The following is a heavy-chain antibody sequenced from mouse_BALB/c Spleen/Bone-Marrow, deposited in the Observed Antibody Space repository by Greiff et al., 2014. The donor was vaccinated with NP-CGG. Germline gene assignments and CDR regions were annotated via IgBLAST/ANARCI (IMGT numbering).Heavy chain of an antibody. CDR3: ARSRDYGTSKSAWFAY. CDR1: GYSFTGYY. D-gene: IGHD1-1*01. V-gene: IGHV1S34*01. J-gene: IGHJ3*01. Sequence: LVKTGASVKISCKASGYSFTGYYMHWVKQSHGKSLEWIGYISCYNGATSYNQKFRGKAAFTVDTSSSTAYIQFNSLTSEDSAVYYCARSRDYGTSKSAWFAYWGQGTLVTVSA. CDR2: ISCYNGAT.